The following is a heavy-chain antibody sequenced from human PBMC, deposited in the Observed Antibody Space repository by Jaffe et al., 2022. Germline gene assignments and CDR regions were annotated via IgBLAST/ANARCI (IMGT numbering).Heavy chain of an antibody. CDR1: GYSISSGYY. J-gene: IGHJ5*02. V-gene: IGHV4-38-2*01. CDR3: ASSGPQQLVPGWFDP. CDR2: IYHSGST. D-gene: IGHD6-13*01. Sequence: QVQLQESGPGLVKPSETLSLTCAVSGYSISSGYYWGWIRQPPGKGLEWIGSIYHSGSTYYNPSLKSRVTISVDTSKNQFSLKLSSVTAADTAVYYCASSGPQQLVPGWFDPWGQGTLVTVSS.